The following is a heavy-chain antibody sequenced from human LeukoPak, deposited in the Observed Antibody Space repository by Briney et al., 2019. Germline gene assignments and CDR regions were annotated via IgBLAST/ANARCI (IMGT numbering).Heavy chain of an antibody. D-gene: IGHD5-18*01. CDR3: ARDYSYAYFD. V-gene: IGHV3-48*02. CDR2: IGPRSSVV. Sequence: GGSLRLSCAASGFTFSSYAMSWVRQTPGKGLEWVSYIGPRSSVVYYADSVKGRFTISRDDAKNSLYLQMNSLRDEDTAVYYCARDYSYAYFDWGQGTLVTVSS. J-gene: IGHJ4*02. CDR1: GFTFSSYA.